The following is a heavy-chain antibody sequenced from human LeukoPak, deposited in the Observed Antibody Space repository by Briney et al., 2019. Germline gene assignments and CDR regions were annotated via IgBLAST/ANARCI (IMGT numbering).Heavy chain of an antibody. J-gene: IGHJ4*02. V-gene: IGHV3-23*01. Sequence: GGSLRLSCAASGFTFSSYAMSWVRQAPGKGLEWVSAISGSGGSTYYADSVKGRFTIYRDNSKNTVYLQMNSLGAEDTAVYYCAEGELQFDYWGQGTLVTVSS. CDR2: ISGSGGST. CDR1: GFTFSSYA. CDR3: AEGELQFDY. D-gene: IGHD3-10*01.